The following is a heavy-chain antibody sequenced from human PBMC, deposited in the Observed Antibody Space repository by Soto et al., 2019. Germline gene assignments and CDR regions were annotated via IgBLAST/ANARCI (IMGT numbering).Heavy chain of an antibody. J-gene: IGHJ6*02. Sequence: SETLSLTCTVSGGSISSGGYYWSWIRQHPGKGLEWIGYIYYSGSTYYNPSLKSRVTISVDTSKNQFSLKLSSVTAADTAVYDCARDGRDGIDVWGQGTTVTVSS. V-gene: IGHV4-31*03. CDR3: ARDGRDGIDV. CDR1: GGSISSGGYY. CDR2: IYYSGST.